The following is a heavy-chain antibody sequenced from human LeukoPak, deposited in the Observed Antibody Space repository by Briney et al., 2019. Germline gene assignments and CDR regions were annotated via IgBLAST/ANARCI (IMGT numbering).Heavy chain of an antibody. CDR3: AKDASWFETPDY. D-gene: IGHD3-10*01. Sequence: PGGSLRLSCAASGFTFSSYAMSWVCQTPGKGLEWVSAISGSGGSTYYADSVKGRFTISRDNSKNTLYLQMNSLRAEDTAVYYCAKDASWFETPDYWGQGTLVTVSS. V-gene: IGHV3-23*01. CDR1: GFTFSSYA. J-gene: IGHJ4*02. CDR2: ISGSGGST.